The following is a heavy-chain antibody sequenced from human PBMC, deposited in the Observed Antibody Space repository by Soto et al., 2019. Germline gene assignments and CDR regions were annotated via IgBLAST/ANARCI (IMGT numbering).Heavy chain of an antibody. J-gene: IGHJ4*02. Sequence: QVQLQESGPGLVKPSETLSLTCTVSGDSISSLYWSWIRQPPGKGLEWIGYIYYSGSINYNPSLKSRVNISVDPSKNQSSLRLSSVTAADTAVYYCAKSLWDTSGWKTDYWGQGTLVTVSS. CDR3: AKSLWDTSGWKTDY. CDR2: IYYSGSI. D-gene: IGHD6-19*01. CDR1: GDSISSLY. V-gene: IGHV4-59*01.